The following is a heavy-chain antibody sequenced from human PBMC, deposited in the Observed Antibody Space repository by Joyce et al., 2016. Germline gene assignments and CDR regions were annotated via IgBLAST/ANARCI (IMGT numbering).Heavy chain of an antibody. V-gene: IGHV4-39*01. CDR2: MYYSGAT. J-gene: IGHJ5*02. D-gene: IGHD2-21*02. CDR1: GASIKRGEYY. CDR3: ASRRVTTRNWFDP. Sequence: QVQLKESGPGLVRPSATLSLTCAISGASIKRGEYYWAWIRQDPGKGLQWIGSMYYSGATYRNPSLRSRVTMSIDTSQNLFSLKLTSVTAADTAIYYCASRRVTTRNWFDPWGQGALVIVSS.